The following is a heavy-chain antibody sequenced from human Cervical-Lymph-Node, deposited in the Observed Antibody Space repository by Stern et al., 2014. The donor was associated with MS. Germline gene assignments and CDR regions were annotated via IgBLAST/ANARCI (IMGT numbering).Heavy chain of an antibody. V-gene: IGHV5-51*01. CDR2: LYLVDSNT. CDR1: GYNFPTYY. J-gene: IGHJ5*01. Sequence: QLVQSGAEVKKPGESLKISCKGSGYNFPTYYIGWVRQMPGKGLEWMGILYLVDSNTRYSPSFQGQVTLSVDKSITTAYLQWSSLKASDTAIYYCARQHCSGGTCYRWFDSWGQGTLVTVSS. D-gene: IGHD2-15*01. CDR3: ARQHCSGGTCYRWFDS.